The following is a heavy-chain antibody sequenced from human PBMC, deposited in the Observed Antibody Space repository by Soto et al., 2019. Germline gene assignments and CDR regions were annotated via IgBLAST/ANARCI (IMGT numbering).Heavy chain of an antibody. CDR1: GFTFSSYA. Sequence: GGSLRLSCAASGFTFSSYAMHWVRQAPGKGLEWVAVISYDGSNKYYADSVKGRFTISRDNSKNTLYLQMNSLRAEDTAVYYCARDKGGDGYPNWFYPWGQGTLVTVS. J-gene: IGHJ5*02. CDR3: ARDKGGDGYPNWFYP. D-gene: IGHD5-18*01. V-gene: IGHV3-30-3*01. CDR2: ISYDGSNK.